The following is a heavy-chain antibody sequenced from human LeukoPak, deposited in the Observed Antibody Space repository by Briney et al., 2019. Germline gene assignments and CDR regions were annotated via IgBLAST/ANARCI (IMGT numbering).Heavy chain of an antibody. D-gene: IGHD6-13*01. V-gene: IGHV1-24*01. CDR1: GYTLTELS. Sequence: WASVKVSCKVSGYTLTELSMHWVRQAPGKGLEWMGGFDPEDGETIYAQKFQGRVTMTEDTSTDTAYMELSSLRSEDTAVYYCATDPSLTRSSWYRSAFDIWGQGTMVTVSS. J-gene: IGHJ3*02. CDR2: FDPEDGET. CDR3: ATDPSLTRSSWYRSAFDI.